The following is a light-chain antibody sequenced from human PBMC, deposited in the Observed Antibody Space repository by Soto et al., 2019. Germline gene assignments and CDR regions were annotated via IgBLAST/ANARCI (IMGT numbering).Light chain of an antibody. CDR1: SSDVGGYNY. V-gene: IGLV2-14*01. CDR2: EVS. CDR3: SSNTSSSTLVV. Sequence: QSALTQPASVSGSPGQSITISCTGTSSDVGGYNYVSWYQQRPGKAPKLMIYEVSNRPSGVSNRFSGSKSGNTASLTISGLQAEDEADYYCSSNTSSSTLVVFGGGTKVTVL. J-gene: IGLJ2*01.